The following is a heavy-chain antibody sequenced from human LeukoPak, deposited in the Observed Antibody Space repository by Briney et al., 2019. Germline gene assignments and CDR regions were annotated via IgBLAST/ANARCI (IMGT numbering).Heavy chain of an antibody. Sequence: ASVKVSCKASGYTFTGYYMHWVRQAPGQGLEWMGWINPNSGGTNYAQKFQGRVTMTRDTSISTAYMELSRLRSDDTAVYYCARAAASEDYYYYMDVWGKGTTVTVSS. V-gene: IGHV1-2*02. CDR3: ARAAASEDYYYYMDV. CDR1: GYTFTGYY. D-gene: IGHD6-13*01. J-gene: IGHJ6*03. CDR2: INPNSGGT.